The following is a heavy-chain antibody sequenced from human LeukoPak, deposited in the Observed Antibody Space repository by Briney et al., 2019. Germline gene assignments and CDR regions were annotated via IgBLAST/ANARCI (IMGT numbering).Heavy chain of an antibody. V-gene: IGHV1-46*01. D-gene: IGHD6-19*01. Sequence: ASVKVSCKASGYTFTSYGISWVRQAPGQGLEWMGIINPSGGSTSYAQKFQGRVTMTRDMSTSTVYMELSSLRSEDTAVYYCARPPYSSGWYGGAFDIWGQGTMVTVSS. CDR2: INPSGGST. CDR1: GYTFTSYG. CDR3: ARPPYSSGWYGGAFDI. J-gene: IGHJ3*02.